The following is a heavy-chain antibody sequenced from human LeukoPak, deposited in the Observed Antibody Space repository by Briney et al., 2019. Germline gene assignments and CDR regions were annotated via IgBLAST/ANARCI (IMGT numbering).Heavy chain of an antibody. CDR3: AKDLKRFLEWSFYFDY. J-gene: IGHJ4*02. Sequence: PGGSLRLSCAASGFTFSSYGMHWVRQAPGKGLEWLAFIRYDGSNKYYADSVKGRFTISRDNSKNTLYLQMNSLRAEDTAVYYCAKDLKRFLEWSFYFDYWGQGTLVTVSS. CDR2: IRYDGSNK. V-gene: IGHV3-30*02. CDR1: GFTFSSYG. D-gene: IGHD3-3*01.